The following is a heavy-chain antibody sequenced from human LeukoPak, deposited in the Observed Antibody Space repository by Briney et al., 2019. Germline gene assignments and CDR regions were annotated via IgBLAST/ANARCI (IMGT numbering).Heavy chain of an antibody. V-gene: IGHV1-69*05. Sequence: VASVKVSCKASGGTFSSYAISWVRQAPGQGLEWMGGIIPIFGTANYAQKFQGRVTITTDESTSTAYMELSSLRSEDTAVHYCARGRQVVAATWGQGTLVTVSS. CDR1: GGTFSSYA. J-gene: IGHJ5*02. CDR2: IIPIFGTA. CDR3: ARGRQVVAAT. D-gene: IGHD2-15*01.